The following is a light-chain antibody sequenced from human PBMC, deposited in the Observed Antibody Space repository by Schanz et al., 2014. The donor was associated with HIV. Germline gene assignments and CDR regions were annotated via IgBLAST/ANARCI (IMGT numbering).Light chain of an antibody. V-gene: IGLV2-23*01. CDR1: SGDVGRYDY. J-gene: IGLJ1*01. CDR2: EGS. CDR3: CSYAGSSTFYV. Sequence: QSVLTQPASVSGSLGQSITISCTGTSGDVGRYDYVSWYQQHPGQAPKLMIYEGSERPSGVSSRFSGSKSGNTASLTISGLQAEDEADYYCCSYAGSSTFYVFGSGTKLTVL.